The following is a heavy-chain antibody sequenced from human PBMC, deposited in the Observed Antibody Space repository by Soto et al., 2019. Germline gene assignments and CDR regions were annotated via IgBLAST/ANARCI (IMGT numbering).Heavy chain of an antibody. CDR2: IYHSGST. CDR3: ARVLRFLEWDQSAAYGMDV. Sequence: QLQLQESGSGLVKPSQTLSLTCAVSGGSISSGGYSWSWIRQPSGKGLEWIGYIYHSGSTYYNPSLKSRVTISVDRSKNQFSLKLSSVTAADTAVYYCARVLRFLEWDQSAAYGMDVWGQGTTVTVSS. D-gene: IGHD3-3*01. J-gene: IGHJ6*02. V-gene: IGHV4-30-2*01. CDR1: GGSISSGGYS.